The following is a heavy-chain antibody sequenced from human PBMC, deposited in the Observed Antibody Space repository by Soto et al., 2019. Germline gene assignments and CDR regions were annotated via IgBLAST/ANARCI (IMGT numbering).Heavy chain of an antibody. D-gene: IGHD3-10*01. CDR3: ARSITLVRGVGDDAFDI. J-gene: IGHJ3*02. CDR1: GGTFSSYA. CDR2: IIPIFGTA. V-gene: IGHV1-69*01. Sequence: QVQLVQSGAEVKKPGSSVKVSCKASGGTFSSYAISWVRQAPGQGLEWMGGIIPIFGTANYAQKFQGRVTITADESTSTGYMELSSLRAEDTAVYYCARSITLVRGVGDDAFDIWGQGTMVTVSS.